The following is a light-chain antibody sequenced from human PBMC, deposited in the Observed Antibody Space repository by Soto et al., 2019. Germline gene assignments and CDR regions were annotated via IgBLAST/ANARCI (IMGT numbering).Light chain of an antibody. CDR3: QQYFSYPLT. V-gene: IGKV1-8*01. CDR2: TAS. CDR1: QGISSH. Sequence: AIRMTQSPSSFSASTGDRVTITCRARQGISSHLAWYQVKLGKAPRLMIYTASYLESGVPSRFSGSGSGTDFTLTLSSLQSEDVAGYYCQQYFSYPLTFGGGTKVEIK. J-gene: IGKJ4*01.